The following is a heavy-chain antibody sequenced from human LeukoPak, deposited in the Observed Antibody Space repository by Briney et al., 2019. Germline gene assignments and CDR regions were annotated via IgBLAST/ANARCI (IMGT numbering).Heavy chain of an antibody. Sequence: ASVKVSCKASAYTSTDYYIHWVRQAPGQGLEWMGWINPDNGDTDYAQKFQGRVTMTRDTSITTAYMELTSLISDDTAVYYCARDMADYWGQGTLVTVSS. CDR1: AYTSTDYY. V-gene: IGHV1-2*02. J-gene: IGHJ4*02. CDR2: INPDNGDT. D-gene: IGHD5-24*01. CDR3: ARDMADY.